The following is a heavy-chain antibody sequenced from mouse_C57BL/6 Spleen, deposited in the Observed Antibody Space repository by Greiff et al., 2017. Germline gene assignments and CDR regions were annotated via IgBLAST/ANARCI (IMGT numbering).Heavy chain of an antibody. CDR2: IYPGSGTP. V-gene: IGHV1-66*01. D-gene: IGHD1-1*01. J-gene: IGHJ1*03. CDR1: GYSFTSYY. Sequence: VQLQQSGPELVKPGASVKISCKASGYSFTSYYIHWVKQRPGQGLEWIGWIYPGSGTPTYTQKFKGKATLTADPSSSTAYMQLNSLTSEDSAFYYCARLTTGDGKSDVWGTGTTVTVSS. CDR3: ARLTTGDGKSDV.